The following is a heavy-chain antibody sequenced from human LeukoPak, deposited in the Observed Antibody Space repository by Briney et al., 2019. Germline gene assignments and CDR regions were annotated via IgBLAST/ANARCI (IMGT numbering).Heavy chain of an antibody. CDR1: GYTFTSYA. CDR2: INAGNGNT. J-gene: IGHJ4*02. CDR3: ARDLGVAVAGTPVYFDY. Sequence: ASVKVSCKASGYTFTSYAMHWVRQAPGQRLEWMGWINAGNGNTKYSQKFQGRVTITRDTSASTAYMELSSLRSEDTAVYYCARDLGVAVAGTPVYFDYWGQGTLVTVSS. V-gene: IGHV1-3*01. D-gene: IGHD6-19*01.